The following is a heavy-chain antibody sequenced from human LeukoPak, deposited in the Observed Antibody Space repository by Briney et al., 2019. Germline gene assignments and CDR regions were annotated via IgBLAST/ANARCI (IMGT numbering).Heavy chain of an antibody. Sequence: PGGSLRLSCAASGFTFSNYYMSWIRQAPGKGLEWVSYISSRGTSTYYADSVKGRFTISRDNAKNSLYLQMSSLGAEDTAVYYCASTRGSYSGYEDFDYWGQGTLVTVSS. V-gene: IGHV3-11*04. D-gene: IGHD5-12*01. CDR2: ISSRGTST. J-gene: IGHJ4*02. CDR1: GFTFSNYY. CDR3: ASTRGSYSGYEDFDY.